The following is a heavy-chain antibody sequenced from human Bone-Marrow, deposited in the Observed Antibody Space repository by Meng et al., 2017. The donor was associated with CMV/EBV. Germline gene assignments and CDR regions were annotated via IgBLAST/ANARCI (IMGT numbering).Heavy chain of an antibody. D-gene: IGHD1-26*01. V-gene: IGHV3-74*01. CDR1: SYW. Sequence: SYWMYGVRQAQGKGLVWVSRINSDGSSTSYEDSGKGRFTISRDNAKNSLYLQMNSLRAEDTAVYYCARDLGGVGATYYYYYYGMDVWGQGTTVTVSS. CDR3: ARDLGGVGATYYYYYYGMDV. CDR2: INSDGSST. J-gene: IGHJ6*02.